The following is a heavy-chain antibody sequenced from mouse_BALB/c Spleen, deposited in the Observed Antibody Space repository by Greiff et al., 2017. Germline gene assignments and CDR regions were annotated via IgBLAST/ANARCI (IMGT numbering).Heavy chain of an antibody. V-gene: IGHV5-6-5*01. D-gene: IGHD2-3*01. J-gene: IGHJ4*01. Sequence: EVQRVESGGGLVKPGGSLKLSCAASGFTFSSYAMSWVRQTPEKRLEWVASISSGGSTYYPDSVKGRVTISRDNARNILYLQMSSLRSEDTAMYYCARGRWLLRPYYAMDYWGQGTSVTVSS. CDR2: ISSGGST. CDR1: GFTFSSYA. CDR3: ARGRWLLRPYYAMDY.